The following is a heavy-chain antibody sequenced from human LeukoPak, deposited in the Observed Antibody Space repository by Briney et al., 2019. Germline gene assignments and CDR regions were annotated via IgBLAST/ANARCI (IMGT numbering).Heavy chain of an antibody. V-gene: IGHV3-15*01. CDR1: GFTFSNAW. Sequence: GGSLRLSCAASGFTFSNAWMSWVRQAPGKGLEWVGRIKSKTDGGTTDYAAPVKGRFTISRDDSKNTLYLQMNRLKTEDTAVYYCTTYYYYDSSGYPFDYWGQGTLVTVSS. J-gene: IGHJ4*02. D-gene: IGHD3-22*01. CDR3: TTYYYYDSSGYPFDY. CDR2: IKSKTDGGTT.